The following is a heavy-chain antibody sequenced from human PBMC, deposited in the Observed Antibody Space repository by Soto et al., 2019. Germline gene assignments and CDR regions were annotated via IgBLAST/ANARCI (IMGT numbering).Heavy chain of an antibody. J-gene: IGHJ6*02. CDR2: MYNTGST. V-gene: IGHV4-59*01. Sequence: QVQLQESGPGLVKPSETLSLTCTVSGGSISGYYWSWIRQPPGKGLEWIGYMYNTGSTVYNPSFKSRVTISVDTSKNQFSLKLNSLTAAVTAVYYCARDLWGYCGTDCYPLDVWGQGTTVTVSS. CDR3: ARDLWGYCGTDCYPLDV. CDR1: GGSISGYY. D-gene: IGHD2-21*02.